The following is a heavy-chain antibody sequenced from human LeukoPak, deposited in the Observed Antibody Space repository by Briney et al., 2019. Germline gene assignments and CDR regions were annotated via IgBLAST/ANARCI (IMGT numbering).Heavy chain of an antibody. J-gene: IGHJ4*02. V-gene: IGHV4-59*01. D-gene: IGHD5-24*01. CDR2: IYYSGTT. CDR1: GGSITSYY. CDR3: ARVRRDGYNSPDY. Sequence: KPSETLSLTCTVSGGSITSYYWSWIRQPPGKGLECIGYIYYSGTTYYNPSLKSRVTISVDTSKNQFSLKLGSVTAADTAVYYCARVRRDGYNSPDYWGQGTLVTVSS.